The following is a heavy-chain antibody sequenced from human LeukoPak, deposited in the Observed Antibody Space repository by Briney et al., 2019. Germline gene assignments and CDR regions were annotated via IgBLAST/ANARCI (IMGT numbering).Heavy chain of an antibody. CDR1: GFTFNSYA. J-gene: IGHJ3*02. V-gene: IGHV3-23*01. CDR3: ARESGFGELFPYAFDI. D-gene: IGHD3-10*01. Sequence: GGSLRLSYAASGFTFNSYAMSWVRQAPGKGLEWVLGISGRSTSTYYADSVKGRFTISRDNSKSTVYLQVNSLRAEDTAVYYCARESGFGELFPYAFDIWGQGTVVTVSS. CDR2: ISGRSTST.